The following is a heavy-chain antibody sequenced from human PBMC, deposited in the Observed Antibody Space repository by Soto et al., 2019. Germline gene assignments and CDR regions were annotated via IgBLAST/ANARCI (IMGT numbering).Heavy chain of an antibody. Sequence: ASVKVSCKASGYTFTGHYIHWVRQAPEQGPEWMGEIGPESGATRYARRFQGRVTMTRDMSITTVYMELNNLSPYDTAVYYCGRGRSGQIVVFYWGQGTPVTVSS. CDR2: IGPESGAT. CDR1: GYTFTGHY. V-gene: IGHV1-2*02. CDR3: GRGRSGQIVVFY. D-gene: IGHD1-26*01. J-gene: IGHJ4*02.